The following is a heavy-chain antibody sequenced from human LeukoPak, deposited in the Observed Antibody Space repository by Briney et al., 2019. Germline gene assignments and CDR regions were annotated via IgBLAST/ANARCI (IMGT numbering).Heavy chain of an antibody. V-gene: IGHV3-48*02. Sequence: GGSLRLSCAASGFTFITYTMNWVRQAPGKGLEWVSSITSTSSTMYYADSVKGRFTISRDNAKNSLYLQMNSLRDEDTAVYYCASVTEGYWGQGTLVTVSS. J-gene: IGHJ4*02. CDR1: GFTFITYT. CDR3: ASVTEGY. D-gene: IGHD2-21*02. CDR2: ITSTSSTM.